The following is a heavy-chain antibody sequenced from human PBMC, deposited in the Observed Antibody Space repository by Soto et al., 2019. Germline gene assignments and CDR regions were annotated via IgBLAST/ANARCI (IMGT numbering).Heavy chain of an antibody. CDR2: INPSSGGT. Sequence: ASVKVSCKASGYTFTTYYMHWVRQAPGQGLEWMGIINPSSGGTAYAQKFQGRVTMTRDTSISTFYMELISLRSDDTAVYYCARDPNDFWSGYLNWGQGTLVTVSS. CDR3: ARDPNDFWSGYLN. J-gene: IGHJ4*02. CDR1: GYTFTTYY. V-gene: IGHV1-2*02. D-gene: IGHD3-3*01.